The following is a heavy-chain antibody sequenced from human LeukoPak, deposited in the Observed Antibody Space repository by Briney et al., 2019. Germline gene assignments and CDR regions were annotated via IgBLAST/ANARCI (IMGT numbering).Heavy chain of an antibody. CDR2: ITGSGNNI. V-gene: IGHV3-23*01. J-gene: IGHJ4*02. Sequence: GGSLRLSCAASGFTFSSYAMSWVRQAPGKGLEWASHITGSGNNIYYADSVKGRFTISRDNSKNTLFLQMNSLRAEDTAVFYCAKADGSGNYYNVFDSWGQGTLVTVSS. D-gene: IGHD3-10*01. CDR1: GFTFSSYA. CDR3: AKADGSGNYYNVFDS.